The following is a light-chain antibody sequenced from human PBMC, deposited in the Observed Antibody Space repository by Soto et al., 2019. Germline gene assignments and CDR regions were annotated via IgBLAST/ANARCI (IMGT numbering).Light chain of an antibody. J-gene: IGLJ2*01. Sequence: QSALTQPASVSGSPGQSITISCTGGSSDFESYNLVSWYQQHPGKAPKLIIYEGNKRPSGVSNRFSASASGNTASLTISGLQAEDEADYSCCSYAGSSGRVVFGGGTKLTVL. CDR1: SSDFESYNL. V-gene: IGLV2-23*01. CDR3: CSYAGSSGRVV. CDR2: EGN.